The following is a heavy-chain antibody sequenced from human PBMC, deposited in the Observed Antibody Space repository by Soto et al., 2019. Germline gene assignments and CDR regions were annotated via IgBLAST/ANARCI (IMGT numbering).Heavy chain of an antibody. CDR2: ILPIFGTA. CDR1: GGTFCSYA. V-gene: IGHV1-69*12. D-gene: IGHD3-10*01. Sequence: QVQLVQSGAEVKKPGSSVKVSCKASGGTFCSYAISWVRQAPGQGLEWVVGILPIFGTANYAQKFQDRVRITADESTSTAYMELSSLISEDTAVYYCARAPLWFGKRDSVHFDYRGQGTLVTVSS. CDR3: ARAPLWFGKRDSVHFDY. J-gene: IGHJ4*02.